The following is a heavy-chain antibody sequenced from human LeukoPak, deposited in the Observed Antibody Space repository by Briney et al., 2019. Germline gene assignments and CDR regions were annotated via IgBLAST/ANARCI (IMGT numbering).Heavy chain of an antibody. J-gene: IGHJ6*04. D-gene: IGHD2-21*02. CDR2: INPSGGST. CDR1: GYTFTSYY. V-gene: IGHV1-46*01. Sequence: ASVKVSCKASGYTFTSYYMHWVRQAPGQGLEWMGIINPSGGSTSYAQKFQGRVTMTRDTSTSTVYMELSSLRSEDTAVYYCARDHQVTAIRHYYGMDVWGKGTRSPSPQ. CDR3: ARDHQVTAIRHYYGMDV.